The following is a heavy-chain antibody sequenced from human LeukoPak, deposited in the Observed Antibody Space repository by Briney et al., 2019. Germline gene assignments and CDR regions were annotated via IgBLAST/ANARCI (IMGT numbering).Heavy chain of an antibody. D-gene: IGHD2-2*01. CDR3: ARGAGCSSTSCYLYYFDY. V-gene: IGHV4-59*01. CDR1: GCSITGYH. J-gene: IGHJ4*02. Sequence: SETLSLTCTVSGCSITGYHWSWIRQPPGKGLEWIGYIYSSGSTEYKPSLKSRATISVDTSKNQFSLKLSSVTAADTAVYYCARGAGCSSTSCYLYYFDYWGQGTLVTVSS. CDR2: IYSSGST.